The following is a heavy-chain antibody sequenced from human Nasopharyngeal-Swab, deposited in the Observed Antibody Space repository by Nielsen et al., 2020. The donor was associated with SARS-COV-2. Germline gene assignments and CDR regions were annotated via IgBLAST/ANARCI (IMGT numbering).Heavy chain of an antibody. J-gene: IGHJ4*02. CDR3: ARDPPSSIVGATSSGDY. V-gene: IGHV3-33*05. D-gene: IGHD1-26*01. Sequence: WIRQPPGKGLEWVAVISYDGSNKYYADSVKGRFTISRDNSKNTLYLQMNSLRAEDTAVYYCARDPPSSIVGATSSGDYWGQGTLVTVSS. CDR2: ISYDGSNK.